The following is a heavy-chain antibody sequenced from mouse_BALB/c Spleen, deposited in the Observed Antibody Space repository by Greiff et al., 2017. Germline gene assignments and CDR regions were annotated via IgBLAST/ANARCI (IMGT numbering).Heavy chain of an antibody. CDR1: GFTFSSYA. V-gene: IGHV5-9-4*01. Sequence: EVKVVESGGGLVKPGGSLKLSCAASGFTFSSYAMSWVRQSPEKRLEWVAEISSGGSYTYYPDTVTGRFTISRDNAKNTLYLEMSSLRSEDTAMYYCARVFTTGYAMDYWGQGTSVTVAS. D-gene: IGHD1-1*01. J-gene: IGHJ4*01. CDR3: ARVFTTGYAMDY. CDR2: ISSGGSYT.